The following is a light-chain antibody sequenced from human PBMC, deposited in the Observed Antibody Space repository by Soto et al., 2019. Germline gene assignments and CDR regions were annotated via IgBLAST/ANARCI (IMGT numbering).Light chain of an antibody. Sequence: EILMTQSPASLSVSPGERSTLSCRAIQSVTSNLAWYQQKPGQAPRFLIYDSSTRATGIPARFSGSGSGTEFTLTISSLQSEDFAVYYCQQYNNWPLTFGGGTKVDTK. CDR1: QSVTSN. CDR2: DSS. J-gene: IGKJ4*01. CDR3: QQYNNWPLT. V-gene: IGKV3-15*01.